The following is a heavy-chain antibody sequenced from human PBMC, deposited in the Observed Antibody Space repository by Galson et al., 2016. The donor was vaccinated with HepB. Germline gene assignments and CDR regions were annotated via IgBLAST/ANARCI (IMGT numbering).Heavy chain of an antibody. Sequence: SLRLSCAASGFTVSSNYLSWVRQAPGKGLDWVSIFYSDGSTYYSDSVRCRFTISRDNSNNIVYLQMNSRRAEDTAVYFCAKNKATARVWGHYYYYMDVWGKGTTVTVSS. CDR2: FYSDGST. CDR3: AKNKATARVWGHYYYYMDV. D-gene: IGHD3-16*01. CDR1: GFTVSSNY. V-gene: IGHV3-53*01. J-gene: IGHJ6*03.